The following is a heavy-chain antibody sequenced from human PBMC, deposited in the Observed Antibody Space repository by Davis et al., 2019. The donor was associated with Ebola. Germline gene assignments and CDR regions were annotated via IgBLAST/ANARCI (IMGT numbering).Heavy chain of an antibody. CDR3: AREMGAGYMDV. J-gene: IGHJ6*03. CDR1: GGSFSGYY. V-gene: IGHV4-34*01. CDR2: INHSGNT. Sequence: PSETLSLTCAVYGGSFSGYYWSWIRQPPGKGLEWIGEINHSGNTNYNPSLKSRVTISVDKSKNQFSLKLSSVTAADTAVYYCAREMGAGYMDVWGKGTTVTVSS. D-gene: IGHD1-26*01.